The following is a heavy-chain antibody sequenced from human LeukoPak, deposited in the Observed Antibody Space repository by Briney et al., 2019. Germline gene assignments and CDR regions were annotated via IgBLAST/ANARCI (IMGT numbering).Heavy chain of an antibody. J-gene: IGHJ6*04. D-gene: IGHD1/OR15-1a*01. V-gene: IGHV3-23*01. Sequence: GGSLRLSCAASEFTFSAYAMNWVRQAPGKGLEWVSIISGRGGTTYYADSVKGRFTISRDNSKNTLYLQMNSLRAEDTAIYYCARADRTGNYYYNYFMDVWGKGTTVTVSS. CDR2: ISGRGGTT. CDR1: EFTFSAYA. CDR3: ARADRTGNYYYNYFMDV.